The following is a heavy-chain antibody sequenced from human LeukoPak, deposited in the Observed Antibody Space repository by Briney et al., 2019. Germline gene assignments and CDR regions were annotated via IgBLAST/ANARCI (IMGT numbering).Heavy chain of an antibody. V-gene: IGHV3-7*01. CDR2: IKRDGSGT. D-gene: IGHD6-19*01. CDR1: GFTFNSYW. CDR3: ARGVYTSGWYPDYFDY. Sequence: GGSLRLSCAASGFTFNSYWMSWVRQAPGGGLEWVANIKRDGSGTYYVDSVKGRFTISRDNAKSSLYLQVNSLRAEDTAMYYCARGVYTSGWYPDYFDYWGQGTLVTVSS. J-gene: IGHJ4*02.